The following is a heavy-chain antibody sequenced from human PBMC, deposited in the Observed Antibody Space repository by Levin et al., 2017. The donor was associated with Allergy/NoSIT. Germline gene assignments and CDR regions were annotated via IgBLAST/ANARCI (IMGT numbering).Heavy chain of an antibody. J-gene: IGHJ3*01. CDR1: GFTFSTSW. Sequence: GESLKISCEASGFTFSTSWMSWVRQAPGKGLEWVGNIKEDGSLKNYVDSVKGRLTFSRDNAKNSLYLQMNGLRAEDTAVYYCTRDRAYNTFDLWGQGTMVSVSS. V-gene: IGHV3-7*01. D-gene: IGHD1-14*01. CDR2: IKEDGSLK. CDR3: TRDRAYNTFDL.